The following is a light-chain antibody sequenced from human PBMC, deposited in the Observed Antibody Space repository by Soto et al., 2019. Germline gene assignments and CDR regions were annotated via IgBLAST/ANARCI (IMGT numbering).Light chain of an antibody. V-gene: IGLV2-14*01. CDR1: SSDVGGYKY. CDR3: SSYTSFKTLV. J-gene: IGLJ1*01. CDR2: DVT. Sequence: HSALTQPASVSESPVESITISCTGSSSDVGGYKYVSWYQQHPGKAPKLLIYDVTNRPSGVSNRFSGSKSGYTASLTISGLQSEDEADYYCSSYTSFKTLVFGTGTKVTVL.